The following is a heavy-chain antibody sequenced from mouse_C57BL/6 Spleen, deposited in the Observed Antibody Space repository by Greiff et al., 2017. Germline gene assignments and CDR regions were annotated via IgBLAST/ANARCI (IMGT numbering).Heavy chain of an antibody. J-gene: IGHJ2*01. CDR3: ARGVRRYFDY. D-gene: IGHD2-14*01. CDR1: GYTFTNYW. V-gene: IGHV1-63*01. Sequence: VKLQESGAELVRPGTSVKMSCKASGYTFTNYWIGWAKQRPGHGLEWIGDIYPGGGYTNYNEKFKGKATLTADKSSSTAYMQFSSLTSEDSAIYYCARGVRRYFDYWGQGTTLTVSS. CDR2: IYPGGGYT.